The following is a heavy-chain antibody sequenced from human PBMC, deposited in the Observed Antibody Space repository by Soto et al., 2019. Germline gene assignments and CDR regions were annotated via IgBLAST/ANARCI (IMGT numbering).Heavy chain of an antibody. D-gene: IGHD6-19*01. CDR1: GYNFTSYG. V-gene: IGHV1-18*01. CDR3: ARDLYYSSGRYFDHDAFDI. Sequence: QVQLVQSGADVKKPGASVKVSCKASGYNFTSYGISWVRQAPGQGLEWMGWISPHNDRTKYARRFQERVTMTTDTPTSTVYMELGSLRSDDTAVYYCARDLYYSSGRYFDHDAFDIWGQGTVVTVSS. CDR2: ISPHNDRT. J-gene: IGHJ3*02.